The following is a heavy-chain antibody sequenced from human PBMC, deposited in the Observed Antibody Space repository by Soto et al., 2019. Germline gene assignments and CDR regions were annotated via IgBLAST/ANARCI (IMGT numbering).Heavy chain of an antibody. CDR2: ISYDGSNK. V-gene: IGHV3-30-3*01. CDR1: GFTFSSYA. CDR3: AREEVVYAIVYYFDY. J-gene: IGHJ4*02. Sequence: PGGSLRLSCAASGFTFSSYAMHWVRQAPGKGLEWVAVISYDGSNKYYADSVKGRFTISRDNSKNTLYLQMNSLRAEDTAVYYCAREEVVYAIVYYFDYWGQGTLVTVSS. D-gene: IGHD2-8*02.